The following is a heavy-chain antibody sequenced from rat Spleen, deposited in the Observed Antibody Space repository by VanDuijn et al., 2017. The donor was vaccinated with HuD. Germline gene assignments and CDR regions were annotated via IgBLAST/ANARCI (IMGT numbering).Heavy chain of an antibody. J-gene: IGHJ2*01. CDR1: GFTFNRYW. D-gene: IGHD4-3*01. CDR2: ITPDGDHT. Sequence: EVQLVESGGGLVQPGRSLKLSCVASGFTFNRYWMYWVRQAPGKGLEWVSSITPDGDHTYYPDSVKGRFTISRYNAENTVYLQIHSLRSEDTATYYCAVSGYGYWGQGVMVTVSS. CDR3: AVSGYGY. V-gene: IGHV5-58*01.